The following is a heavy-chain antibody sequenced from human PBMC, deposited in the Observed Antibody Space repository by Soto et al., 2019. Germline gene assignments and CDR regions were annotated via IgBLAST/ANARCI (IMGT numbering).Heavy chain of an antibody. J-gene: IGHJ4*02. V-gene: IGHV3-74*01. D-gene: IGHD3-22*01. CDR1: GFTFSTYW. CDR3: ARDAGELPVVTVGVFVF. CDR2: INSDASHT. Sequence: GGSLRLSCAASGFTFSTYWMHWIRQVPGKGLEWVSRINSDASHTFYADSVKGRFTVSRDNSKKTLYLQLNSLRDEDTAVYYCARDAGELPVVTVGVFVFWGRGTLVTVSS.